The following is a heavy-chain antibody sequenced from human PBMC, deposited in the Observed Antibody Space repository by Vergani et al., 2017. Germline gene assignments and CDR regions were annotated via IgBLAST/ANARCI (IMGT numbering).Heavy chain of an antibody. CDR3: ARPYYDSSGYYPYYFDY. V-gene: IGHV5-51*01. CDR1: GYSFTSYW. D-gene: IGHD3-22*01. CDR2: IYPGDSDT. Sequence: EVQLVQSGAEVKKPGESLKISCKGSGYSFTSYWIGWVRQMPGKGLEWMGIIYPGDSDTRYSPSFQDQVTISADKSISTAYLQWSSLKASDTAMYYCARPYYDSSGYYPYYFDYWGQGTLVTVSS. J-gene: IGHJ4*02.